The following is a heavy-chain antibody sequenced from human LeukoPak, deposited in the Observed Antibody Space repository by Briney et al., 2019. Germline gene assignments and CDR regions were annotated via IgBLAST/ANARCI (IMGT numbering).Heavy chain of an antibody. CDR3: ARTQNWFDP. Sequence: SETLSLTCAVYGGSFSGYYWSWIRQPPGKGLEWIGEINHSGSTNYNPSLKSRVTISVDTSKNQFSLKLSSVTAADTAVYYCARTQNWFDPWGQGTLVTVSS. CDR1: GGSFSGYY. J-gene: IGHJ5*02. V-gene: IGHV4-34*01. CDR2: INHSGST.